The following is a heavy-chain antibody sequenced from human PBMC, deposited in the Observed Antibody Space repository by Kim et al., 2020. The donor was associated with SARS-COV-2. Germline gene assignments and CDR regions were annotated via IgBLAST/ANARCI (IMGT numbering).Heavy chain of an antibody. V-gene: IGHV3-23*01. Sequence: GGSLRLSCAASGFTFSSYAMSWVRQAPGKGLEWVSAISGSGGSTYYADSVKGRFTISRDNSKNTLYLQMNSLRAEDTAVDYCAKGTHYGDYEGGALSYYYYGMDVWGQGTTVTVSS. J-gene: IGHJ6*02. CDR1: GFTFSSYA. CDR2: ISGSGGST. D-gene: IGHD4-17*01. CDR3: AKGTHYGDYEGGALSYYYYGMDV.